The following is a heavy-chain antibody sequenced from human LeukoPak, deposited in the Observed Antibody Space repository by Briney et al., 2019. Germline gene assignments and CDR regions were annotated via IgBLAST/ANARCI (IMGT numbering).Heavy chain of an antibody. Sequence: GGSLRLSCAASGFTFSSYEMNWVRQAPGKGLEWVGRVKSKSDGGTIDYGAPVKGRFIISRDDSNNMLYLQMNSLQTEDTAVYYCTTDRGIAVRPLFDYWGQGTLVTVSS. CDR2: VKSKSDGGTI. CDR3: TTDRGIAVRPLFDY. D-gene: IGHD6-19*01. V-gene: IGHV3-15*01. J-gene: IGHJ4*02. CDR1: GFTFSSYE.